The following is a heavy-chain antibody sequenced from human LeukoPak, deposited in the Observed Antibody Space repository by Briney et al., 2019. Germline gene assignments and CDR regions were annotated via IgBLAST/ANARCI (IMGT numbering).Heavy chain of an antibody. V-gene: IGHV5-51*01. CDR3: ARLPLRSRYYYDTSGRKTWAFDV. J-gene: IGHJ3*01. D-gene: IGHD3-22*01. Sequence: GESLKISCKDSGYSFTTYCIAWVRQMPGKGLEWLGIIYFGDSDVRYGPSFQGQVTISADKSINTAYLHWNSLKASDTAMYYCARLPLRSRYYYDTSGRKTWAFDVWGQGTMVTVSS. CDR2: IYFGDSDV. CDR1: GYSFTTYC.